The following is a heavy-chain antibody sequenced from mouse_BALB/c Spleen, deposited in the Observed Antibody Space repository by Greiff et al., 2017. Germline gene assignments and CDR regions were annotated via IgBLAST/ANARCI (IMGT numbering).Heavy chain of an antibody. D-gene: IGHD1-1*01. V-gene: IGHV1S137*01. J-gene: IGHJ3*01. CDR2: ISTYYGDA. CDR3: ARRGITTVVADFAY. Sequence: QVQLQQSGAELVRPGVSVKISCKGSGYTFTDYAMHWVKQSHAKSLEWIGVISTYYGDASYNQKFKGKATMTVDKSSSTAYMELARLTSEDSAVYYCARRGITTVVADFAYWGQGTLVTVSA. CDR1: GYTFTDYA.